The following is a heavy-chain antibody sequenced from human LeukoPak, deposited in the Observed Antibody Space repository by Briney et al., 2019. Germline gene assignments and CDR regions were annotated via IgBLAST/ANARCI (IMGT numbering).Heavy chain of an antibody. CDR2: MNPNSGNT. Sequence: ASVKVSCKASGYTFTSYDINWVRQATGQGLERMEWMNPNSGNTGYAQKFQGRVTMTRNTSISTAYMELSSLRSEDTAVYYCARGRRTGQQLVRGHDYWGQGTLVTVSS. CDR1: GYTFTSYD. CDR3: ARGRRTGQQLVRGHDY. V-gene: IGHV1-8*01. D-gene: IGHD6-13*01. J-gene: IGHJ4*02.